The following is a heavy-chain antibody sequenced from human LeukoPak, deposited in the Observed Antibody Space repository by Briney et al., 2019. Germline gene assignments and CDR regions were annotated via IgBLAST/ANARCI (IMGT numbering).Heavy chain of an antibody. CDR2: IFPGDSDT. D-gene: IGHD3-9*01. CDR3: ARRLTGYYRPYYFDY. Sequence: RGESLKISCKGSGYRFTSYWISWVRQMPGKGLEWMGIIFPGDSDTRYSPSFQGQVTISADKSISTAYLQWSSLKASDTAMYYCARRLTGYYRPYYFDYWGQGTLVTVSS. V-gene: IGHV5-51*01. CDR1: GYRFTSYW. J-gene: IGHJ4*02.